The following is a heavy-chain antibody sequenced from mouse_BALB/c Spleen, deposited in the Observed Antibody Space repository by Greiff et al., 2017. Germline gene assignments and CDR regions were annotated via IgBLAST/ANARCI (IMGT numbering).Heavy chain of an antibody. CDR1: GYSITSDYA. Sequence: ESGPGLVKPSQSLSLTCTVTGYSITSDYAWNWIRQFPGNKLEWMGYISYSGSTSYNPSLKSRISITRDTSKNQFFLQLNSVTTEDTATYYCASYYRYDDWFAYWGQGTLVTVSA. J-gene: IGHJ3*01. CDR3: ASYYRYDDWFAY. D-gene: IGHD2-14*01. CDR2: ISYSGST. V-gene: IGHV3-2*02.